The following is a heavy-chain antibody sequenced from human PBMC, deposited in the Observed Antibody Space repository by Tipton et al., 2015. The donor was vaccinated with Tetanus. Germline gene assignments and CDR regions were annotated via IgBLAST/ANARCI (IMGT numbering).Heavy chain of an antibody. CDR3: ARLRYSYGSQADP. J-gene: IGHJ5*02. Sequence: QLVQSGAEMKPSETLSLTCTVSGGSISSSSYYWGWIRQPPGKGLEWIGSIYYSGSTYYNPSLKSRVTISVDTPKNQFSLKLSLVTAADTAVYYCARLRYSYGSQADPWGQGTLVTVSS. V-gene: IGHV4-39*01. CDR2: IYYSGST. CDR1: GGSISSSSYY. D-gene: IGHD5-18*01.